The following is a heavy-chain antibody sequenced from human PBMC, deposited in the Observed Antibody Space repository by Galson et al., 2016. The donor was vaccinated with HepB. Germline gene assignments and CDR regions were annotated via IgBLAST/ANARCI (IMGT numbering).Heavy chain of an antibody. CDR1: GFIFDDFA. CDR2: LSWAGGSV. CDR3: VRGKDYDMDV. J-gene: IGHJ6*02. V-gene: IGHV3-9*01. Sequence: SLRLSCAASGFIFDDFAMHWVRQAPGKGLEWVSALSWAGGSVAYADSVKGRFTTSRDNAKNTLYLQMNSLRAEDTALYHCVRGKDYDMDVWGQGTTVTVPS.